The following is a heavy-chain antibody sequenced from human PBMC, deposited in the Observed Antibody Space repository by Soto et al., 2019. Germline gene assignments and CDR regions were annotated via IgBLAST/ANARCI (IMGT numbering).Heavy chain of an antibody. CDR2: IYYSGST. CDR3: ARHKYSSSWYYYYGMDV. D-gene: IGHD6-13*01. CDR1: GGSISSSSYY. Sequence: SETLSLTCTVSGGSISSSSYYWGWIRQPPGKGLEWIGSIYYSGSTYYNPSLKSRVTISVDTSKNQFSLKLSSVTAADTAVYYCARHKYSSSWYYYYGMDVWGQGTTVTVSS. J-gene: IGHJ6*02. V-gene: IGHV4-39*01.